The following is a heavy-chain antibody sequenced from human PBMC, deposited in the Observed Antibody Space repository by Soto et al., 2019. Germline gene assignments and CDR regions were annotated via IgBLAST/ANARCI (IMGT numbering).Heavy chain of an antibody. CDR1: GYTFTSYG. Sequence: QVQLVQSGAEVKKPGASVKVSCKASGYTFTSYGISWVRQAPGQGLEWMGWISAYNGNTNYAQKLQGRVTMTADTSTSTXXMXLXXLRSDDTAVYYCARVDGGGYDYVWGSYRDRYYFDYWGQGTLVTVSS. J-gene: IGHJ4*02. D-gene: IGHD3-16*02. CDR3: ARVDGGGYDYVWGSYRDRYYFDY. CDR2: ISAYNGNT. V-gene: IGHV1-18*01.